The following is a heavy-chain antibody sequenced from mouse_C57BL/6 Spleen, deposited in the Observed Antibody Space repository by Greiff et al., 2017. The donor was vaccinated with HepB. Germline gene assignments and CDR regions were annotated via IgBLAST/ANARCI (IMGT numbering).Heavy chain of an antibody. CDR1: GFTFSDYG. D-gene: IGHD1-1*01. Sequence: EVKLVESGGGLVKPGGSLKLSCAASGFTFSDYGMHWVRQAPEKGLEWVAYISSGSSTIYYADTVKGRFTLSRDNAKNTLFLQMTSLRSEDTAMSYCARGRREIYAMEYWGQETSVTVSS. CDR2: ISSGSSTI. CDR3: ARGRREIYAMEY. V-gene: IGHV5-17*01. J-gene: IGHJ4*01.